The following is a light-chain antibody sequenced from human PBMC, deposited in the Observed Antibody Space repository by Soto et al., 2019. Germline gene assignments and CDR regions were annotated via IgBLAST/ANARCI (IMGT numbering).Light chain of an antibody. CDR3: QQYKYLYS. CDR2: DAS. J-gene: IGKJ2*03. V-gene: IGKV1-5*01. Sequence: DIQMTQSPSTLSASVGDRVTITCRASHDISNWLAWYQQKPGRAPKLLIFDASTLQSGVPSRFSGSGSATEFTLTISSLQPDDFASYSCQQYKYLYSFGKGTTLESK. CDR1: HDISNW.